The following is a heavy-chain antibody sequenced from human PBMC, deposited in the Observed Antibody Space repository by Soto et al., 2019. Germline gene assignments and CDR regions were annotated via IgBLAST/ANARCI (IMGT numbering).Heavy chain of an antibody. D-gene: IGHD3-22*01. CDR2: ISYDGSNE. CDR1: GFTFINYG. CDR3: AKDTYFRXSSGYYVFDY. J-gene: IGHJ4*02. Sequence: GGSLRLSCEASGFTFINYGTHWVLQAPGEGLEWVAHISYDGSNEHYTDSVKGRFTISRDNSKNMVFLHMNSLRPEDTAVYHCAKDTYFRXSSGYYVFDYWGPGTQVTVSS. V-gene: IGHV3-30*18.